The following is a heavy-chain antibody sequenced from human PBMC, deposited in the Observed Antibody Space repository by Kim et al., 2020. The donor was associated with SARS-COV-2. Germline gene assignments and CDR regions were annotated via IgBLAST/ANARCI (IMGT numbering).Heavy chain of an antibody. CDR2: ISYDGSNK. CDR3: AKESGSGSYYAWTYDYYGMDV. Sequence: GGSLRLSCAASGFTFSSYGMHWVRQAPGKGLEWVAVISYDGSNKYYADSVKGRFTISRDNSKNTLYLQMNSLRAEDTAVYYCAKESGSGSYYAWTYDYYGMDVWRQGTTVTVSS. CDR1: GFTFSSYG. V-gene: IGHV3-30*18. D-gene: IGHD3-10*01. J-gene: IGHJ6*02.